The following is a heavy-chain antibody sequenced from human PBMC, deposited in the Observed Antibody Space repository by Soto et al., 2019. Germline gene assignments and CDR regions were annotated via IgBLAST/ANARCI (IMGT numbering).Heavy chain of an antibody. CDR2: IYSGGST. D-gene: IGHD6-13*01. CDR3: ARASIAAAGYSFDY. CDR1: GFTVSTNY. Sequence: EVQLVESGGGLIQPGGSLRLSCAASGFTVSTNYMSWVRQAPGKGLEWVSVIYSGGSTYYSDSVKGRFTISRDNSKNTLYLQMNSLRAEDTAVYYCARASIAAAGYSFDYWGQGTLVTVSS. J-gene: IGHJ4*02. V-gene: IGHV3-53*01.